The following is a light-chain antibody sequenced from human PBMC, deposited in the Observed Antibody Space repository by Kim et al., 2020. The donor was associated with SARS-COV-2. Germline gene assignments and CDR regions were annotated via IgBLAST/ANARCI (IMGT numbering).Light chain of an antibody. CDR3: SSYTGSSSTFVV. J-gene: IGLJ2*01. V-gene: IGLV2-14*01. Sequence: QSALTQPASVSGSPGQSITISCTGTSSDVGDYNYVSWYRQHPGKAPQVMIYDVNKRSSGVSNRFSGCKSANTASLTISGLQAEDEADYYCSSYTGSSSTFVVFGGGTQLTVL. CDR2: DVN. CDR1: SSDVGDYNY.